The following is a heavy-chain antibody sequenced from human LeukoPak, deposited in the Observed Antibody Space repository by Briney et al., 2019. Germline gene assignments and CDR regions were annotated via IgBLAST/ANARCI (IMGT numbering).Heavy chain of an antibody. Sequence: GGSLRLSCAASGFTFSSYEMNWVRQAPGKGLEWVSYISSSGNTIYYADSVKGRFTISRDNAKNSLYLQMNSLRAEDTAVYYCAKEGAASAFDIRGQGSMVTVSS. J-gene: IGHJ3*02. V-gene: IGHV3-48*03. CDR3: AKEGAASAFDI. CDR2: ISSSGNTI. CDR1: GFTFSSYE. D-gene: IGHD1-26*01.